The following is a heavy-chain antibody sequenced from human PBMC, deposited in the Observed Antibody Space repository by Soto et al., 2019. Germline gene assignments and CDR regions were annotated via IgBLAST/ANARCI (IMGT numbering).Heavy chain of an antibody. Sequence: LSLTCDVSGGSLSGYSWNWIRQPPGKGLEWIGEINHRGTTVYNPSLKGRLTMSADSSKNQFSLKLKSVTSADTALYYCARRFLDLPNLFYFDYWGQGTLVTVSS. CDR1: GGSLSGYS. V-gene: IGHV4-34*01. J-gene: IGHJ4*02. CDR3: ARRFLDLPNLFYFDY. D-gene: IGHD3-3*01. CDR2: INHRGTT.